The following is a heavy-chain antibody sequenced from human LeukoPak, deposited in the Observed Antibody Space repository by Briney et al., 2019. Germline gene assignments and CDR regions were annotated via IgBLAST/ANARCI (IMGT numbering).Heavy chain of an antibody. J-gene: IGHJ5*02. V-gene: IGHV3-30*03. D-gene: IGHD6-13*01. Sequence: GGSLRLSCAASGFTFSSYGMHWVRQAPGKGLEWVAVISYDGSNKYYADSVKGRFTISRDNAKNSLYLQMNSLRAEDTAVYYCASDRGIAAGPGWFDPWGQGTLVTVSS. CDR2: ISYDGSNK. CDR3: ASDRGIAAGPGWFDP. CDR1: GFTFSSYG.